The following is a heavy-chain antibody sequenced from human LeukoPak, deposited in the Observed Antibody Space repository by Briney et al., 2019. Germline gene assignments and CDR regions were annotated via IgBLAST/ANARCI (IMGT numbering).Heavy chain of an antibody. D-gene: IGHD2-15*01. CDR2: IYTSGST. J-gene: IGHJ6*03. CDR1: GGSIGSYY. Sequence: SETLSLTCTVSGGSIGSYYWSWIRQPPGKGLEWIGYIYTSGSTNYNPSLKSRVTISVDTSKNQFSLKLSSVTAADTAVYYCARDLGGYPWFMDVWGTGTTVVVSS. V-gene: IGHV4-4*09. CDR3: ARDLGGYPWFMDV.